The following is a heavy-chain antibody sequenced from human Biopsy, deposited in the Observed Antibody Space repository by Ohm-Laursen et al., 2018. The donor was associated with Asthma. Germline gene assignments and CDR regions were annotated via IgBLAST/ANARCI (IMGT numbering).Heavy chain of an antibody. V-gene: IGHV1-69*13. CDR3: ARCQVGYSSGWSLLLKKIYYSGMDV. CDR2: IMTVFGTT. D-gene: IGHD6-19*01. Sequence: ASVTVSCKAPGGTFSTFAISWVRQAPGQGLEWLGGIMTVFGTTHYAQKFRGRVTITADESTSTAYMEVTSLRSEDTAIYYCARCQVGYSSGWSLLLKKIYYSGMDVWGQGTAVTVSS. CDR1: GGTFSTFA. J-gene: IGHJ6*02.